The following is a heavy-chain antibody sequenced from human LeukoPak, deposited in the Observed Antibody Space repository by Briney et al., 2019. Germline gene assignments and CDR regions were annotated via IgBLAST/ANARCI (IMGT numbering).Heavy chain of an antibody. CDR3: ARMGYETFYGMDV. CDR1: GGSISSYY. CDR2: IYYSGST. D-gene: IGHD2-2*01. V-gene: IGHV4-59*01. J-gene: IGHJ6*02. Sequence: PSETLSLTCTVTGGSISSYYWSWIRQPPGKGLEWIGYIYYSGSTNYNPSLKSRVTISVDTSKNQYSLKLSSVTAADTAVYYGARMGYETFYGMDVLGQGTTVTVSS.